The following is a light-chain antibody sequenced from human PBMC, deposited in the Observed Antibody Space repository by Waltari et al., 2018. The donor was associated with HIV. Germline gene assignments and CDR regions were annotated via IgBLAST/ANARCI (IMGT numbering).Light chain of an antibody. J-gene: IGLJ3*02. CDR3: SSYGDSLRVL. CDR1: STGVGAYYF. V-gene: IGLV2-8*01. CDR2: EGN. Sequence: SALTQPPSACGSLGQSATISCTRPSTGVGAYYFVFLFQQPPRAPPNLFLYEGNRPPATSTRRSSSSTCNSTAFLTAAGHQPDDEATYCCSSYGDSLRVLFGGGTKVTVL.